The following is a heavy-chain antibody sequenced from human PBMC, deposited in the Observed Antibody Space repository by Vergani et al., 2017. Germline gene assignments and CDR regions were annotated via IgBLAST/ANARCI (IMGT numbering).Heavy chain of an antibody. Sequence: QVHLVESGGGVVQPGRSLRLSCVVSGFTSSYYGMHWVRQAPGKGLEWVAVISYDGTQKYYADSMKGRFTISRDNSKSTLYLQMNSLITEDTAVYYCATKSCCPPGCQIGYFREWGQGTLVTVSS. J-gene: IGHJ1*01. CDR1: GFTSSYYG. CDR2: ISYDGTQK. CDR3: ATKSCCPPGCQIGYFRE. V-gene: IGHV3-30*03. D-gene: IGHD6-13*01.